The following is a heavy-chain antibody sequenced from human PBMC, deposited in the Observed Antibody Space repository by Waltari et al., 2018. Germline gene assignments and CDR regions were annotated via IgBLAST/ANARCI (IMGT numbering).Heavy chain of an antibody. D-gene: IGHD2-21*01. CDR2: IYGGGST. J-gene: IGHJ3*02. Sequence: EEQLVESGGGLVQPGDSLSVSCAASGFTVNSNHLTWVRQAPGKGLEWVSVIYGGGSTEYADSVKGRFIISRDSSENTLYLQMNSLRAEDTAVYYCARESRDGYNGDAFDIWGQGTMVTVSS. CDR1: GFTVNSNH. V-gene: IGHV3-66*02. CDR3: ARESRDGYNGDAFDI.